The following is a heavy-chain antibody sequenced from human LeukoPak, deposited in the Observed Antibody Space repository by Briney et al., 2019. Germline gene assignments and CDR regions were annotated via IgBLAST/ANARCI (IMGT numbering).Heavy chain of an antibody. Sequence: GGSLRLSCAASGFTFSSYWMSWVRQAPGKGLEWVANIMQDGSDKYYVDSVKGRFTISRDNAKYSLYLQMNSLRAEDTAVYYCARVVSNSWYLDYWGQGTLVTVSS. CDR2: IMQDGSDK. CDR3: ARVVSNSWYLDY. V-gene: IGHV3-7*01. D-gene: IGHD6-13*01. CDR1: GFTFSSYW. J-gene: IGHJ4*02.